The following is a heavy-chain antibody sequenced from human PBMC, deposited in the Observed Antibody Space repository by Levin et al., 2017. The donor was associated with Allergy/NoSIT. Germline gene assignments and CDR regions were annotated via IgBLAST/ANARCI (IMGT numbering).Heavy chain of an antibody. CDR1: GFTFSSYG. Sequence: SCAASGFTFSSYGMHWVRQAPGKGLEWVAVISYDGSNKYYADSVKGRFTISRDNSKNTLYLQMNSLRAEDTAVYYCAKDRAKRAIDYWGQGTLVTVSS. CDR2: ISYDGSNK. J-gene: IGHJ4*02. D-gene: IGHD6-25*01. CDR3: AKDRAKRAIDY. V-gene: IGHV3-30*18.